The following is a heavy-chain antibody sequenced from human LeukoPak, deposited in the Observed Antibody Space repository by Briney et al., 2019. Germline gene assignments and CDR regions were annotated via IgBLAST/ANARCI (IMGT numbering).Heavy chain of an antibody. D-gene: IGHD4-11*01. V-gene: IGHV1-2*02. Sequence: ASVKVSCKTSGYTFTDYYMHWVRQAPGQGLEWMGWINPISGGTNFAQKFQGRVTMTRDTSISTAYMELSSLKSDDTAVYYCARDPQTTKNAFDIWGQGTMVTVPS. CDR2: INPISGGT. J-gene: IGHJ3*02. CDR1: GYTFTDYY. CDR3: ARDPQTTKNAFDI.